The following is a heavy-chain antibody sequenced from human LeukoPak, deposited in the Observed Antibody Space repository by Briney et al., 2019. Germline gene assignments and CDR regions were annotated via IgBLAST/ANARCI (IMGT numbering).Heavy chain of an antibody. V-gene: IGHV3-33*01. Sequence: GGSLRLSCAASGFTFSSYGMHWVRQAPGKGLEWVAVIWYDGSNKYYADSVKGRFTISRDNSKNTLYLRMNSLRAEDTAVYYCARSYSSGWAFDYWGQGTLVTVSS. CDR1: GFTFSSYG. D-gene: IGHD6-19*01. J-gene: IGHJ4*02. CDR3: ARSYSSGWAFDY. CDR2: IWYDGSNK.